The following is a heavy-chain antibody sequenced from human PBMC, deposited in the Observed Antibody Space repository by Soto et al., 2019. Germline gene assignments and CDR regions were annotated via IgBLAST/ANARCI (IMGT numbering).Heavy chain of an antibody. D-gene: IGHD4-4*01. J-gene: IGHJ4*02. Sequence: GGSLRLSCAASGFTFDDYAMHWVRQAPGKGLEWVSGISWNSGSIGYADSVKGRFTISRDNAKNSLYLQMNSLRAEDTALYYCAKAPSYRYSNPFDYWGQGTLVTVSS. CDR1: GFTFDDYA. V-gene: IGHV3-9*01. CDR3: AKAPSYRYSNPFDY. CDR2: ISWNSGSI.